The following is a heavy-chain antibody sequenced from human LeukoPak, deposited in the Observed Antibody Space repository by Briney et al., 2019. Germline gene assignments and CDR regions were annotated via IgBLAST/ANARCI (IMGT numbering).Heavy chain of an antibody. Sequence: GGSLRLSCAASGFTFSSYGMHWVRQAPGKGLEWVAVIWYDGSNKYYADSVKGRFTISRDNSKNTLYLQMNSLRAEDTAVYYCARMVRGVDTYYFDYWGQGTLVTVSS. CDR2: IWYDGSNK. CDR1: GFTFSSYG. J-gene: IGHJ4*02. CDR3: ARMVRGVDTYYFDY. D-gene: IGHD3-10*01. V-gene: IGHV3-33*01.